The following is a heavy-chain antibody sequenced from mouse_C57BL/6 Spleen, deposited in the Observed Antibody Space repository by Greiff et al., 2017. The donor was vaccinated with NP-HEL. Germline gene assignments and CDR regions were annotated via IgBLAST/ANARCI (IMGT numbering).Heavy chain of an antibody. D-gene: IGHD1-1*01. Sequence: VKLMESGPELVKPGASVKISCKASGYAFSSSWMNWVKQRPGKGLEWIGRIYPGDGDTTYNGKFQGKATLTADKSSSTAYMQLSSLTSEDSAVYFCARSPHYYGSSYAMDYWGQGTSVTVSS. CDR2: IYPGDGDT. V-gene: IGHV1-82*01. CDR1: GYAFSSSW. CDR3: ARSPHYYGSSYAMDY. J-gene: IGHJ4*01.